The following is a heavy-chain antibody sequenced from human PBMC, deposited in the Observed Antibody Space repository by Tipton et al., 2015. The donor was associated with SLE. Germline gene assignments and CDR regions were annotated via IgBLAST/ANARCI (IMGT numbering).Heavy chain of an antibody. CDR1: GGSISSHY. CDR2: IYYSGST. CDR3: ARNLGPEWMATKRGYFDL. Sequence: TLSLTCTVSGGSISSHYWSWIRQPPGKGLEWIGYIYYSGSTNYNPSLKSRVTISVDTSKNQFSLKLSSVTAADTAVYYCARNLGPEWMATKRGYFDLWGRGTLVSVSS. J-gene: IGHJ2*01. V-gene: IGHV4-59*08. D-gene: IGHD5-24*01.